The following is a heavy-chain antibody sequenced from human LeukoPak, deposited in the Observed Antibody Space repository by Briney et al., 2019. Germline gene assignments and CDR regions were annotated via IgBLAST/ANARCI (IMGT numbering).Heavy chain of an antibody. J-gene: IGHJ5*02. CDR1: GLTFSRYG. D-gene: IGHD4-11*01. CDR3: AREVTVTTRYNWFDP. V-gene: IGHV3-30*02. Sequence: GGSLRLSCAASGLTFSRYGMHWVRQAPGKGLEWVAFIRYDGRNKYYADSVEGRLFISRDNSKNTLYLQMNSLKTEDTAVYYCAREVTVTTRYNWFDPWGQGTLVTVSS. CDR2: IRYDGRNK.